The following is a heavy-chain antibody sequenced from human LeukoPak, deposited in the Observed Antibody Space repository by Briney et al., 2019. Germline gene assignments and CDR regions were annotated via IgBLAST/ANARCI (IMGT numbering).Heavy chain of an antibody. Sequence: GGSLRLSCAASGFTFSSYSMNWVRQAPGEGREWVSSISSSSSYRYYADSVKGRFTISRDNAKNSLYLQMNSLRAEDTAVYYCARASAVAGTRHYWGQGTLVTVSS. V-gene: IGHV3-21*01. CDR1: GFTFSSYS. J-gene: IGHJ4*02. CDR2: ISSSSSYR. CDR3: ARASAVAGTRHY. D-gene: IGHD6-19*01.